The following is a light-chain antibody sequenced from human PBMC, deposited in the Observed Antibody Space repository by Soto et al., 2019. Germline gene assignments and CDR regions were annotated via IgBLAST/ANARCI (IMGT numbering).Light chain of an antibody. V-gene: IGKV3-20*01. CDR1: QSVTNSF. CDR3: QQYVSSPWA. Sequence: EIVLAQSPGNLSLSPGERATLSCRASQSVTNSFLAWYQQKPGQAPRLLIYGASRRATGIPDRFTGSGSGTDFTLTISRLEPEDFAVYYCQQYVSSPWAFGQGTKVDI. J-gene: IGKJ1*01. CDR2: GAS.